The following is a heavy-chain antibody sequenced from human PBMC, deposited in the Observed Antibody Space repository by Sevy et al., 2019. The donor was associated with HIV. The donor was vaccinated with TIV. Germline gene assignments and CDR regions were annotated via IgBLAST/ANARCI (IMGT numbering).Heavy chain of an antibody. CDR1: GFTVSNTY. CDR2: IYTGGGI. J-gene: IGHJ4*02. V-gene: IGHV3-53*01. D-gene: IGHD2-2*01. CDR3: VRGLLFSSSWSDY. Sequence: GGSLRLSCAASGFTVSNTYMSWVRQAAGKGLEWVSVIYTGGGIDYADSVKGRFTISRDNSKNTLYFQMNSLRTEDTAVYYCVRGLLFSSSWSDYWGQGTLVTVSS.